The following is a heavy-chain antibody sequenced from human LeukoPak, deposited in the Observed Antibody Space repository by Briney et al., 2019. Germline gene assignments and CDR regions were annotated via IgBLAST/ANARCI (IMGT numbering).Heavy chain of an antibody. J-gene: IGHJ4*02. CDR2: IYYSGST. V-gene: IGHV4-39*01. Sequence: SETLSLTCTVSGGSISSSSYYWGWIRQPPGKGLEWIGSIYYSGSTYYNPSLKSRVTISVNTSKNQFSLKLSSVPAADTAVYYCATRPYGSGSYYNGAYYLDYWGQGTLVTVSS. D-gene: IGHD3-10*01. CDR3: ATRPYGSGSYYNGAYYLDY. CDR1: GGSISSSSYY.